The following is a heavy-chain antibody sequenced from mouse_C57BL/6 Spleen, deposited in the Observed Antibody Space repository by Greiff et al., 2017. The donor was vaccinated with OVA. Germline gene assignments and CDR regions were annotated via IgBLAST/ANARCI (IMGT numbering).Heavy chain of an antibody. CDR1: GYTFTSYW. V-gene: IGHV1-53*01. J-gene: IGHJ2*01. CDR3: ARGGVFLTTVSYFDY. D-gene: IGHD1-1*01. CDR2: INPSNGGT. Sequence: QVQLQQPGTELVKPGASVKLSCKASGYTFTSYWMHWVKQRPGQGLEWIGNINPSNGGTNYNEKFKSKATLTVDKSSSTAYMQLSSLTSEDSAVYYCARGGVFLTTVSYFDYWGQGTTLTVSS.